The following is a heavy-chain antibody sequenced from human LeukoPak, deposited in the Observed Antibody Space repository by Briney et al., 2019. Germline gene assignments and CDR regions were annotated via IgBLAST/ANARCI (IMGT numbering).Heavy chain of an antibody. CDR2: INPNSGGT. Sequence: ASVKVSCKSSGYTFTGYYVHWVRQAPGQGLEWMGWINPNSGGTNYAQKFQGRVTMTRDTSISTAYMELSRLRSDDTAVYYCTKGEYGDYAFHYWGQGTLVTVSS. CDR3: TKGEYGDYAFHY. J-gene: IGHJ4*02. CDR1: GYTFTGYY. D-gene: IGHD4-17*01. V-gene: IGHV1-2*02.